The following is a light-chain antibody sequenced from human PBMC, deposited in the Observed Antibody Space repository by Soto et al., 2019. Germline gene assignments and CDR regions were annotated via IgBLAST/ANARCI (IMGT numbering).Light chain of an antibody. J-gene: IGKJ4*01. V-gene: IGKV3-15*01. CDR2: GAS. CDR1: QSVYSN. CDR3: QQYNSWPLT. Sequence: EVLMTQSPATLSVSPGERVTLSCRASQSVYSNLAWYQQKPGQAPRLLIYGASTRATGLPARFSGSGSGTEFTLTISSLQSEDFAVYYCQQYNSWPLTFGCGTKVEIK.